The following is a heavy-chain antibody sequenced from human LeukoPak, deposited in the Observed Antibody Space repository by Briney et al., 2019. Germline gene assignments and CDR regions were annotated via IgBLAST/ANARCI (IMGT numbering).Heavy chain of an antibody. Sequence: SETLSLTCTVSGGSISSSSYYWGWIRQPPGKGLEWIGSIYHSGSTYYNPSLKSRVTISVDTSKNQFSLKLSSVTAADTAVYYCARGVGALPFDYWGQGTLVTVSS. CDR3: ARGVGALPFDY. J-gene: IGHJ4*02. CDR2: IYHSGST. D-gene: IGHD1-26*01. V-gene: IGHV4-39*07. CDR1: GGSISSSSYY.